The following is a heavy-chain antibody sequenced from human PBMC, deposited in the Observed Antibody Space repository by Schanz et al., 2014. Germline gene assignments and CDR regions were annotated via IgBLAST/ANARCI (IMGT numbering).Heavy chain of an antibody. J-gene: IGHJ4*02. CDR3: TKGRTFGR. V-gene: IGHV1-46*01. CDR1: GYTFTSYY. CDR2: INPSGGST. Sequence: QVQLVQSGAEVKKPGASVKVSCKASGYTFTSYYMHWVRQAPGQGLEWMGIINPSGGSTSYAQKFRGRVTMTRNTSITTAYLELSSLRSGDTAVYYCTKGRTFGRWGQGTLVTVSS. D-gene: IGHD3-16*01.